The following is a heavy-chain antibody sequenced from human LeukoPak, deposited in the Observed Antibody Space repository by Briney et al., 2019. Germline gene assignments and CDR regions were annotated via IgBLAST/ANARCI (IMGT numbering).Heavy chain of an antibody. CDR1: GGSISSSRYY. Sequence: SETLSLTCTVSGGSISSSRYYWGWIRQPPGKGLEWIGSIYYSGSTYYNPSLKSRVTISEHPSKNLFSLSLSSVTAADPAVYYCQSRSLEWLLEYWGQGTLVTVSS. D-gene: IGHD3-3*01. CDR2: IYYSGST. J-gene: IGHJ4*02. V-gene: IGHV4-39*01. CDR3: QSRSLEWLLEY.